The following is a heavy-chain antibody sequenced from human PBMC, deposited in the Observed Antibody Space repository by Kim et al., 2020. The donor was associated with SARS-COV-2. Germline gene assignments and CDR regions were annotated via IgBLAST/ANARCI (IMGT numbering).Heavy chain of an antibody. Sequence: GGSLRLSCAASGFTFSGYSMTWVRQTPGKGLEWVANIKQDGSEKYYVDSVEGRFTISRDNAKNSLYLQMNSLRAEDTAVYYCARLGLRATYDYWGQGILVTVSS. CDR3: ARLGLRATYDY. CDR1: GFTFSGYS. V-gene: IGHV3-7*01. CDR2: IKQDGSEK. J-gene: IGHJ4*02.